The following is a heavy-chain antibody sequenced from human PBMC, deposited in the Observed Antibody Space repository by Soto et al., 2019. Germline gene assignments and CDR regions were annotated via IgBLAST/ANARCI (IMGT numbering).Heavy chain of an antibody. CDR1: GFTFSSYD. J-gene: IGHJ3*02. CDR2: IGTAGDT. D-gene: IGHD6-6*01. CDR3: AREYAPYSSSSGAFDI. V-gene: IGHV3-13*01. Sequence: GGSLRLSCAASGFTFSSYDMHWVRQATGKGLEWVSAIGTAGDTYYPGSVKGRFTISRENAKNSLYLQMNSLRAGDTAMYYCAREYAPYSSSSGAFDIWGQGTMVTVSS.